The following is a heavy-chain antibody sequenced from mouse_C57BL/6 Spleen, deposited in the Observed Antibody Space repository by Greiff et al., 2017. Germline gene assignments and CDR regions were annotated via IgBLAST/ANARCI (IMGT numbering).Heavy chain of an antibody. D-gene: IGHD1-1*01. CDR1: GFTFSSYT. J-gene: IGHJ1*03. Sequence: EVQRVESGGGLVKPGGSLKLSCAASGFTFSSYTMSWVRQTPEKRLEWVATISGGGGNTYYPDSVKGRCTISRDNAKNTLYLQMSSLRTEDTALYYCARHGPNYYGSSYDWYFDVWGTGTTVTVSS. V-gene: IGHV5-9*01. CDR2: ISGGGGNT. CDR3: ARHGPNYYGSSYDWYFDV.